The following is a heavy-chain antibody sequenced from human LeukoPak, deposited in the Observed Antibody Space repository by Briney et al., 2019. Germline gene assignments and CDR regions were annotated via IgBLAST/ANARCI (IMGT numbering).Heavy chain of an antibody. CDR1: GGSFSGYY. CDR3: ARRITMIVVVQGRFDP. D-gene: IGHD3-22*01. CDR2: INHSGST. J-gene: IGHJ5*02. Sequence: PSETLSLTCAVYGGSFSGYYWSWIRQPPGKGLEWIGEINHSGSTNYNPSLKSRVTISVDTSKNQFSLKLSSVTAADTAVYYCARRITMIVVVQGRFDPWGQGTLVTVSS. V-gene: IGHV4-34*01.